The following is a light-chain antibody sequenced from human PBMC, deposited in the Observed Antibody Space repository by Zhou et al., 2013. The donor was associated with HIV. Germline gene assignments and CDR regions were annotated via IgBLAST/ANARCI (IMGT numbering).Light chain of an antibody. CDR1: QSISSS. Sequence: EKVMTQSPATLSVSPGERATLSCRASQSISSSSLAWYQQKPGPAPRLLIYGASSRATGIPDRFSGSGSGTDFTVTISSLQSEDFAVYYCQQYHNWPLTFGGGTKVEIK. CDR2: GAS. CDR3: QQYHNWPLT. J-gene: IGKJ4*01. V-gene: IGKV3D-15*01.